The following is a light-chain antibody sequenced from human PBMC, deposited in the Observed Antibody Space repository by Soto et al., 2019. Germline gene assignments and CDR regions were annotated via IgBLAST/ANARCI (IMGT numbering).Light chain of an antibody. CDR2: AAS. CDR3: QQYNNWPRT. Sequence: EIVLTQSPGTLSLSPGERSTLSCRASQSVSSSHLAWYQHKPGQAPRLLIYAASSRAIGIPARFSGSGSGTEFTLTINSLQSEDFAVYYCQQYNNWPRTFGQGTKVDTK. V-gene: IGKV3-15*01. CDR1: QSVSSSH. J-gene: IGKJ1*01.